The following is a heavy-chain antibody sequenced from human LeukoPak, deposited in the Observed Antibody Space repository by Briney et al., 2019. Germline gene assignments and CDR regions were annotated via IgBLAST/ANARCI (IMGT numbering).Heavy chain of an antibody. CDR3: ARAGLYYDSARVAYYYMDV. Sequence: GASVRVSCEASVYSFTSYVISCRPHAPGQGGWCGGWICTYAGNTNYGQTFKGRVTMTTDTSTSTAYMELRSLRSDDTAVYFCARAGLYYDSARVAYYYMDVWGKGTTVTVSS. V-gene: IGHV1-18*01. CDR1: VYSFTSYV. CDR2: ICTYAGNT. D-gene: IGHD3-22*01. J-gene: IGHJ6*03.